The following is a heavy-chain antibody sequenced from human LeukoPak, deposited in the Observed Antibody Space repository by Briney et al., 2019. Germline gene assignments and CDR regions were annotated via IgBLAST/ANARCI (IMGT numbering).Heavy chain of an antibody. CDR1: GFTFSSYG. CDR3: AKDYSSGFLGNYFDY. J-gene: IGHJ4*02. D-gene: IGHD6-19*01. V-gene: IGHV3-30*18. CDR2: ISYDGSNK. Sequence: GGSLRLSCAASGFTFSSYGMHWVRQAPGKGLEWVTVISYDGSNKYYADSVKGRFTISRDNSKNTLYLQMNSLRAEDTALYYCAKDYSSGFLGNYFDYWGQGTLVTVSS.